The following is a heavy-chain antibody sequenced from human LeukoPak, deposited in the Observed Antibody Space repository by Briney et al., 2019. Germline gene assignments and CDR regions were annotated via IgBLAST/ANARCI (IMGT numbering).Heavy chain of an antibody. Sequence: GRSLRPSCAASGFTFDDYAMHWVRQAPGKGLEWVSGTSWNSGSIGYADSVKGRFTISRDNAKNSLYLQMNSLRAEDTALYYCAKDVNDFWSGYYTDVWGKGTTVTVSS. CDR3: AKDVNDFWSGYYTDV. CDR1: GFTFDDYA. D-gene: IGHD3-3*01. V-gene: IGHV3-9*01. CDR2: TSWNSGSI. J-gene: IGHJ6*04.